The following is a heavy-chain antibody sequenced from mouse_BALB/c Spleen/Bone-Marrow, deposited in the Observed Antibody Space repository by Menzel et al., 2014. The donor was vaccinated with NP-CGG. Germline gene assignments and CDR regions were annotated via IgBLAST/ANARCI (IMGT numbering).Heavy chain of an antibody. J-gene: IGHJ3*01. D-gene: IGHD2-4*01. CDR2: IWAGGST. V-gene: IGHV2-9*02. CDR3: AREGSTMITTPLAY. CDR1: GFSLTSYG. Sequence: VQLQQSGPGLVAPSQSLSITCTVSGFSLTSYGVHWVRQPPGKGLEWLGVIWAGGSTNYNSALMSRLSISKDNSKSQVFLKMNSLQTDDTAMYYCAREGSTMITTPLAYWGQGTLVTVSA.